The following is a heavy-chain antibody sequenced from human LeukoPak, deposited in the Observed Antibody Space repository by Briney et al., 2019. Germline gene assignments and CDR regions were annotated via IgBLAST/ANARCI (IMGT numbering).Heavy chain of an antibody. J-gene: IGHJ4*02. Sequence: GGSLRLSCAASGSPFDNYGMAWVRQAPGKGLEWVSGITWNGGITAYADSVKGRFTISRDNAKNSLYLQMNSLRAEDTALYYCARDGPVAGVELDQWGQGTLVTVSS. CDR1: GSPFDNYG. CDR2: ITWNGGIT. D-gene: IGHD6-19*01. CDR3: ARDGPVAGVELDQ. V-gene: IGHV3-20*04.